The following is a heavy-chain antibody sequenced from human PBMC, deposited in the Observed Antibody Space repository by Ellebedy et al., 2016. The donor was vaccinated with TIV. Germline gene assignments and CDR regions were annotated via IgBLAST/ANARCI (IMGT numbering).Heavy chain of an antibody. CDR2: INHSGST. Sequence: MPSETLSLTCTVSGGSISSYYWSWIRQPPGKGLEWIWEINHSGSTHYNPSLKSRVTISVDTSKNQFSLKLSSVTAADTAVYYCARVSMIVVVLDYWGQGTLVTVSS. J-gene: IGHJ4*02. CDR3: ARVSMIVVVLDY. CDR1: GGSISSYY. V-gene: IGHV4-34*01. D-gene: IGHD3-22*01.